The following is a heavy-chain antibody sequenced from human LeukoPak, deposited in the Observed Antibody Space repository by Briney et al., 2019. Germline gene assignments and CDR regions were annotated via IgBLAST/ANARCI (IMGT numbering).Heavy chain of an antibody. V-gene: IGHV3-21*01. CDR3: ARERKWIPPQEWFDP. Sequence: NAGGSLRLSCAASGFTFSSYSMNWVRQAPGKGLEWVSSISSSSSYIYYADSVKGRFTISRDNAKNSLYLQMNSLRAEDTAVYYCARERKWIPPQEWFDPWGQGTLVTVSS. D-gene: IGHD5-18*01. CDR1: GFTFSSYS. J-gene: IGHJ5*02. CDR2: ISSSSSYI.